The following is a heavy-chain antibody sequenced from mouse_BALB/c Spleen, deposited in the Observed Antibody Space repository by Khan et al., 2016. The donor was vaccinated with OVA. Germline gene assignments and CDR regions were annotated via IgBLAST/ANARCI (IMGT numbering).Heavy chain of an antibody. D-gene: IGHD1-1*02. V-gene: IGHV5-4*02. J-gene: IGHJ3*01. CDR2: ISAGGGST. Sequence: EVELVESGGGLVKPGGSLKLSCAASGFSFSDYYMYWIRQNPEKRLEWVATISAGGGSTYYPDSAKGRFTISRDNAKSNLYLQMSSLKSEDTAIYCGERAGYGGVGYWGQGTLVTVSA. CDR1: GFSFSDYY. CDR3: ERAGYGGVGY.